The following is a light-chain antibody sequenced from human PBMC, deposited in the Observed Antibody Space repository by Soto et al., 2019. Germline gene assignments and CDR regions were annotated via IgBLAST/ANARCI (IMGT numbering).Light chain of an antibody. CDR3: QQYVTSPFT. Sequence: EIVLRQSPGTLSLSPGERATLSCRASQSVSSGYLAWYQQKPGQAPRLLIYAASSRATGIPDRFSGSGSGTDFTLTISRLEPEDFAVYWCQQYVTSPFTFGQGTELEI. J-gene: IGKJ2*01. V-gene: IGKV3-20*01. CDR2: AAS. CDR1: QSVSSGY.